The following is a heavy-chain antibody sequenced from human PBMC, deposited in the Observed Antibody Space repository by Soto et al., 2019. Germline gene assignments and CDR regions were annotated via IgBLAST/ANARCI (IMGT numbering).Heavy chain of an antibody. CDR1: GFTFSSYS. CDR3: ARSSYPPFKQLAHQTDDAFDI. CDR2: ISSSSSYI. D-gene: IGHD6-6*01. Sequence: PGGSLRLSCAASGFTFSSYSMNWVRQAPGKGLEWVSSISSSSSYIYYADSVKGRFTTSRDNAKNSLYLQMNSLRAEDTAVYYCARSSYPPFKQLAHQTDDAFDIWGQGTMVTVSS. V-gene: IGHV3-21*01. J-gene: IGHJ3*02.